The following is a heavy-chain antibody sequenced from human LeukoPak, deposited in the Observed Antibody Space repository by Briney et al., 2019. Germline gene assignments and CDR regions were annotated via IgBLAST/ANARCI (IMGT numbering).Heavy chain of an antibody. Sequence: GGSLILSCAASGFTFDDYAMHWVRQAPGKGLEWVSGISWNSGSIGYADSVKGRFTISRDNAKNSLYLQMNSLRAEDTALYYCAKDGEPYYYDSSGLIFDPWGQGTLVTVSS. CDR2: ISWNSGSI. V-gene: IGHV3-9*01. CDR1: GFTFDDYA. J-gene: IGHJ5*02. D-gene: IGHD3-22*01. CDR3: AKDGEPYYYDSSGLIFDP.